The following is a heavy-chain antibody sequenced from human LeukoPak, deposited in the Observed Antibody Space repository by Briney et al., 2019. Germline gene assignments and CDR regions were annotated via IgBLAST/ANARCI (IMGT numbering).Heavy chain of an antibody. V-gene: IGHV4-59*08. CDR3: ARYNWNYSYYYYYGMDV. CDR1: GGSISSYY. CDR2: IYYSGST. D-gene: IGHD1-7*01. J-gene: IGHJ6*02. Sequence: SETLSLTCTVSGGSISSYYWSWLRQPPGKGLEWIGYIYYSGSTNYNPSLKSRVTISVDTSKNQFSLKLSSVTAADTAVYYCARYNWNYSYYYYYGMDVWGQGTTVTVSS.